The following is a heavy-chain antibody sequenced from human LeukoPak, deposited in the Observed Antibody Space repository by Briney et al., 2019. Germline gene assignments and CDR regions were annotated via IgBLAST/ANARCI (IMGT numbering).Heavy chain of an antibody. D-gene: IGHD3-22*01. CDR3: ARETTYYYDSSGYSGYYFDY. CDR1: GFTVSSNY. V-gene: IGHV3-53*01. Sequence: GGSLRLSCAASGFTVSSNYMSWVRQAPGKGLEWVSVIYSGGSTYYADSVKGRFTISRDNSKNTLYLQMSSLRAEDTAVYYCARETTYYYDSSGYSGYYFDYWGQGTLVTVSS. CDR2: IYSGGST. J-gene: IGHJ4*02.